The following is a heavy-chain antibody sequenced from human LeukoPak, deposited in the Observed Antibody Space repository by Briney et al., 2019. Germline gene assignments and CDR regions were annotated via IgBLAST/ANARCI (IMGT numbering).Heavy chain of an antibody. D-gene: IGHD3-22*01. CDR3: ARDPDYYDSSGYFDY. V-gene: IGHV3-30-3*01. Sequence: PGRSLRLSCAASGSTFSSYAMDWVRQAPGKGLEWVAVISYDGSNKYYADSVKGRFTISRDNSKNTLYLQMNSLRAEDTAVYCCARDPDYYDSSGYFDYWGQGTLVTVSS. CDR1: GSTFSSYA. CDR2: ISYDGSNK. J-gene: IGHJ4*02.